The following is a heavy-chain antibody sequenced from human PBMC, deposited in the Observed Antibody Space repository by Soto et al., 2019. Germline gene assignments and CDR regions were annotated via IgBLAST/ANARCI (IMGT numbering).Heavy chain of an antibody. CDR1: GFPFGENA. V-gene: IGHV3-23*01. CDR3: AKEDTSSGSLDY. Sequence: GESLRLSCAASGFPFGENAMSWVPQAPGKGLEWVSGISDSGATTYYADSVRGRFTISRDNSKNTLYLQMKSLRAEDSASYYCAKEDTSSGSLDYWGQGALVTVSS. J-gene: IGHJ4*02. CDR2: ISDSGATT. D-gene: IGHD6-19*01.